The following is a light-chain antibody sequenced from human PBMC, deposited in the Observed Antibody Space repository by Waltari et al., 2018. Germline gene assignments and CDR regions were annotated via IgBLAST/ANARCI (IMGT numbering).Light chain of an antibody. J-gene: IGLJ3*02. CDR2: ENN. V-gene: IGLV1-47*01. CDR3: AVWDDSLSGRV. CDR1: RSNIGNHY. Sequence: QSALTQPPSASGTPGQRVTFSCSGSRSNIGNHYVYWYQQLPGTAPKLLVYENNQRPSGVADRFSGSKSGTSASLAISGLRSDEEADYYCAVWDDSLSGRVFGGGTKVTVL.